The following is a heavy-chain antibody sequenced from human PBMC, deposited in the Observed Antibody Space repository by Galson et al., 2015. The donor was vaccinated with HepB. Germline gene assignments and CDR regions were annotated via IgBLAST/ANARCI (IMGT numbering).Heavy chain of an antibody. V-gene: IGHV1-69*04. Sequence: SVKVSCKASGGTFSSYAISWVRQAPGQGLEWMGRIIPILGIANYARKFQGRVTITADKSTSTAYMELSSLRSEDTAVYYCARGGWEPKTRDAFDIWGQGTMVIVSS. J-gene: IGHJ3*02. CDR2: IIPILGIA. D-gene: IGHD1-26*01. CDR3: ARGGWEPKTRDAFDI. CDR1: GGTFSSYA.